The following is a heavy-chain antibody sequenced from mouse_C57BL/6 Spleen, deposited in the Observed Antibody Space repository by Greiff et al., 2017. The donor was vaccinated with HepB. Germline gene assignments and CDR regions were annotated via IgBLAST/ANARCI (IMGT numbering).Heavy chain of an antibody. J-gene: IGHJ2*01. CDR1: GYTFTSYW. CDR2: IDPSDSYT. Sequence: VKLQQPGAELVMPGASVKLSCKASGYTFTSYWMHWVKQRPGQGLEWIGEIDPSDSYTNYNQKFKGKSTLTVDKSSSTAYMQLSSLTSEDSAVYYCARKLDYYGSSYFYYFDYWGQGTTLTVSS. CDR3: ARKLDYYGSSYFYYFDY. V-gene: IGHV1-69*01. D-gene: IGHD1-1*01.